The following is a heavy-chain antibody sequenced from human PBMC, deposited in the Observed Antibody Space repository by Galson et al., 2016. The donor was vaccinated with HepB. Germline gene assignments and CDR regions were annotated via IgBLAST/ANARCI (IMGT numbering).Heavy chain of an antibody. CDR2: ISASGDKT. V-gene: IGHV3-48*02. Sequence: LRLSCAASGFTFSIFAMSWVRQAPGKGLEWVSGISASGDKTDYADSVKGRFTISRDKAKNSLYLQMNSLRDEDTAVYYCAREGGTGTTYLGKIFDYWGQGTLVTVSS. D-gene: IGHD1-7*01. CDR3: AREGGTGTTYLGKIFDY. CDR1: GFTFSIFA. J-gene: IGHJ4*02.